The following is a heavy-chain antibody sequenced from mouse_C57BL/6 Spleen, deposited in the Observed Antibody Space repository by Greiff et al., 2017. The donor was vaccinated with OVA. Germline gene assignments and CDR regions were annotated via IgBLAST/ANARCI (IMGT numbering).Heavy chain of an antibody. CDR3: ARRRVITTVVATSWYFDV. CDR1: GYTITSYW. D-gene: IGHD1-1*01. Sequence: VQLQQPGAELVMPGASVKLSCKASGYTITSYWMHWVKQRPGQGLEWIGEIDPSDSYTNYNQKLKGKSTLTVDKSSSTAYMQLSSLTSEDSAFYYCARRRVITTVVATSWYFDVWGTGTTVTVSS. V-gene: IGHV1-69*01. CDR2: IDPSDSYT. J-gene: IGHJ1*03.